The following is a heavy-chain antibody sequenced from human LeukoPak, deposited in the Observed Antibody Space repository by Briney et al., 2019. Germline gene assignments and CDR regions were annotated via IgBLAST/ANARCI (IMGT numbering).Heavy chain of an antibody. CDR2: IYTSGST. CDR3: ARDYVVVVPAAIWYYMDV. D-gene: IGHD2-2*02. V-gene: IGHV4-4*08. Sequence: PSETLSLTCTVSGGSISSYYWSWIRQPPGKGLEWIGRIYTSGSTNYNPSLTSRVTISVDTSKNQFALKLSSVTDADTGVYYCARDYVVVVPAAIWYYMDVWGKGTTVTVSS. J-gene: IGHJ6*03. CDR1: GGSISSYY.